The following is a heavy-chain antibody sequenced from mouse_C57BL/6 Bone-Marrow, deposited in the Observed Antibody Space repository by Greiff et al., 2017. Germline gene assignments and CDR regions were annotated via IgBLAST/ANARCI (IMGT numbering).Heavy chain of an antibody. V-gene: IGHV2-2*01. CDR2: IWSGGST. J-gene: IGHJ4*01. CDR1: GFSLTSYG. D-gene: IGHD2-5*01. CDR3: ARKGVTPYYYAMDY. Sequence: VKLVESGPGLVQPSQSLSITCTVSGFSLTSYGVHWVRQSPGKGLEWLGVIWSGGSTDYNEAFISSLSISKDNSKSQVFFKMNSLQADDTAIYYCARKGVTPYYYAMDYWGQGTSVTVSS.